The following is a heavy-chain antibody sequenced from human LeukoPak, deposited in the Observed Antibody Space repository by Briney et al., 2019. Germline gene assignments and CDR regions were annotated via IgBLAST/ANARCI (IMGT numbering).Heavy chain of an antibody. J-gene: IGHJ4*02. CDR3: ARGPRRCPSSSTSCLPDY. V-gene: IGHV1-69*13. D-gene: IGHD2-2*01. Sequence: SVKVSCKASGGTFSSYAISWVRQAPGQGLEWMGGIIPIFGTANYAQKFQGRVTITADESTSTAYMGLSSLRSEDTAVYYCARGPRRCPSSSTSCLPDYWGQGTLVTVSS. CDR2: IIPIFGTA. CDR1: GGTFSSYA.